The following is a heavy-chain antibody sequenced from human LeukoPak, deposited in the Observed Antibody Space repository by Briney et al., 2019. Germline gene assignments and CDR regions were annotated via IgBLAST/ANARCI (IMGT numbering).Heavy chain of an antibody. CDR3: ARGINVLLWFGELYSWFDP. V-gene: IGHV3-48*01. CDR1: GFTFSSYS. J-gene: IGHJ5*02. CDR2: ISSSSSTI. Sequence: GGSLRLSCAASGFTFSSYSMNWVRQAPGKGLEWVSYISSSSSTIYYADSVEGRFTISRDNAKNSLYLQMNSLRAEDTAVYYCARGINVLLWFGELYSWFDPWGQGTLVTVSS. D-gene: IGHD3-10*01.